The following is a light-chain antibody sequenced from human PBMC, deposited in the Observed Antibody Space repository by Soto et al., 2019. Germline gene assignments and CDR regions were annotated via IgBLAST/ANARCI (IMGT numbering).Light chain of an antibody. CDR1: SSDVGIYNL. CDR3: CSYAGSSTYV. CDR2: EDS. V-gene: IGLV2-23*01. J-gene: IGLJ1*01. Sequence: QSALTQPASVSGAPGQSITISCTGTSSDVGIYNLVSWYQQHPGKAPKLMIYEDSKRPSGVSNRFSDSKSGNTASLTISGLQAEDEADYYCCSYAGSSTYVFGTGTKVTVL.